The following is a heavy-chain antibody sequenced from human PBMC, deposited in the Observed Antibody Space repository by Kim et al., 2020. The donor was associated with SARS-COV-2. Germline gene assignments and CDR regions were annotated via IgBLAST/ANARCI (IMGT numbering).Heavy chain of an antibody. V-gene: IGHV3-30*18. CDR2: ISYDGSSN. Sequence: GGSLRLSCAASGFTFSSYGMHWVRQAPGKGLEWVAVISYDGSSNYYADSVKGRFTISRDNSKNTLYLQMNSLRAEDTAVYYCANPRGPSYSSTGPGGMDVWGQGTTVTVSS. D-gene: IGHD6-13*01. J-gene: IGHJ6*02. CDR3: ANPRGPSYSSTGPGGMDV. CDR1: GFTFSSYG.